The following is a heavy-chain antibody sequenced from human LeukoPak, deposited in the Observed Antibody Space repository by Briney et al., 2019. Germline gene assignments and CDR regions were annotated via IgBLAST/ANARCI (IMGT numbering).Heavy chain of an antibody. Sequence: GGSLRLSCAASGFTFSSYGMHWVRQAPGKGLEWVAFIRYDGSNKYYADSVKGRFTISRDNSKNTLYLQMNSLRAEDTAVYYCAKEGGRYFNYYYMDVWGKGTTVTISS. D-gene: IGHD3-9*01. V-gene: IGHV3-30*02. CDR2: IRYDGSNK. CDR1: GFTFSSYG. CDR3: AKEGGRYFNYYYMDV. J-gene: IGHJ6*03.